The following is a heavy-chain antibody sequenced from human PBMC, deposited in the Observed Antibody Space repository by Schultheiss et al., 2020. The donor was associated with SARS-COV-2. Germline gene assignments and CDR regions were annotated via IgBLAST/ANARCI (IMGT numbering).Heavy chain of an antibody. CDR1: GFTFSSYA. CDR2: ISGTGSRT. Sequence: GESLKISCAASGFTFSSYAMSWVRQAPGKGLEWVSTISGTGSRTYYADSVKGRFTISRDNSKHTLFLQMHILKPEDTAVYYCAKGAVAGDDAFHLWGQGTMVTVSS. J-gene: IGHJ3*01. CDR3: AKGAVAGDDAFHL. V-gene: IGHV3-23*01. D-gene: IGHD6-19*01.